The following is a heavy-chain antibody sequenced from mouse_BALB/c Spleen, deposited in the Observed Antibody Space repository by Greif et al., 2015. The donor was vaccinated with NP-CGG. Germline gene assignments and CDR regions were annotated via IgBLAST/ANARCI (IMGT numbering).Heavy chain of an antibody. CDR3: ARDLNY. CDR2: INSNGGST. J-gene: IGHJ2*01. CDR1: GFTFSSYG. Sequence: EVKLVESGGGLVQPGGSLKLSCAASGFTFSSYGMSWVRQTPDKRLELVATINSNGGSTYYPDSVKGRFTISRDNAKNTLYLRKSSLKSEDTAMYYCARDLNYWCQGTTLTVSS. V-gene: IGHV5-6-3*01.